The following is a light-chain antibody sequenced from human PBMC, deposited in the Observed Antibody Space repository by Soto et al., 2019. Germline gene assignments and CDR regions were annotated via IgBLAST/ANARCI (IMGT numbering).Light chain of an antibody. CDR1: QAVPNK. CDR2: EES. CDR3: HQVKTYPRT. Sequence: DIHLTQSPSFLSASVGDRVTITCRPSQAVPNKMAWYQQKPGNPPKLLIYEESTLHSGVPTRFSGRKSGTQFTLTVDSLLPEDFATYYCHQVKTYPRTCGGGTKVEIK. J-gene: IGKJ4*01. V-gene: IGKV1-9*01.